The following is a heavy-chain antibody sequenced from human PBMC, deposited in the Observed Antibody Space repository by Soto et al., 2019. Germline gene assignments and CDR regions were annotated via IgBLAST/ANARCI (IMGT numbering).Heavy chain of an antibody. CDR2: ISAYNGRA. V-gene: IGHV1-18*01. D-gene: IGHD6-19*01. CDR1: GYTFTTYG. J-gene: IGHJ4*02. CDR3: ARDYGSGWTHIDY. Sequence: QVQLVQSGAEVKTPGASVKVSCKASGYTFTTYGISWVRQAPGQGLEWMGWISAYNGRAHYAQKLQGRLTVTTDTXTRTAYMELRSLRSDDTAVYYCARDYGSGWTHIDYWGQGTQVTVSS.